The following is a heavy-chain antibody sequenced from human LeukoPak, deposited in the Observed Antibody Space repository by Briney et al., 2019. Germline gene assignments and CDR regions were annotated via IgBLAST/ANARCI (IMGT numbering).Heavy chain of an antibody. CDR2: ISSSSNSI. V-gene: IGHV3-21*01. D-gene: IGHD6-19*01. CDR3: ARGIPVAGRSNWFDP. CDR1: GFSFSTHS. Sequence: GGSLRVSCAASGFSFSTHSMNWVRQAPGKGLEWVSSISSSSNSIYYADSVRGRFTISRDNAENSLFLQMNTLRAEDTAVYYCARGIPVAGRSNWFDPWGQGTLVTVSS. J-gene: IGHJ5*02.